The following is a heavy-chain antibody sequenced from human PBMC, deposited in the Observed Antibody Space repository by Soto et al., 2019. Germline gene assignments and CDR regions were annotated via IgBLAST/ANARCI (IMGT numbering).Heavy chain of an antibody. CDR3: VKDGRASGDY. D-gene: IGHD2-15*01. V-gene: IGHV3-64D*08. J-gene: IGHJ4*02. Sequence: AGALRLSCEASGVTFSRYAMHWVRHSPGKGLECVSDIRHDGNSTYYADSVKGRFTMSRDNSKNTLYLQMSSLRAEDTAVYYWVKDGRASGDYWGQGTLVTVSS. CDR2: IRHDGNST. CDR1: GVTFSRYA.